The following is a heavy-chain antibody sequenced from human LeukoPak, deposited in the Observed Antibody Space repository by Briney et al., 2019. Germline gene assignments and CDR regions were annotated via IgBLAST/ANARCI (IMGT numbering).Heavy chain of an antibody. V-gene: IGHV4-59*01. J-gene: IGHJ4*02. Sequence: SETLSLTCTVSGRSISSYYWSWIREPPGKGLEGIGYIYCSGSTNYNPSLKIRVAISVDTSKNQFSLKLSSVTAADTAVYYCARELLRHDILTGSYFDYWGQGTLVTVSS. CDR2: IYCSGST. CDR1: GRSISSYY. CDR3: ARELLRHDILTGSYFDY. D-gene: IGHD3-9*01.